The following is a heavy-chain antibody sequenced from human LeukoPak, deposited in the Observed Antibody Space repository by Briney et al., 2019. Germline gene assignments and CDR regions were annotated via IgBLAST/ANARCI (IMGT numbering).Heavy chain of an antibody. V-gene: IGHV3-30*04. Sequence: PGGSLRLSCAASGFTFSSYSMHWVRQAPGKGLEWVAVISYDGSNKYYADSVKGRFTISRDNSKNTLYLQMNSLRAEDTAVHHCARGPLTGYAYYYGMDVWGKGTTVTVSS. CDR3: ARGPLTGYAYYYGMDV. CDR2: ISYDGSNK. D-gene: IGHD3-9*01. CDR1: GFTFSSYS. J-gene: IGHJ6*04.